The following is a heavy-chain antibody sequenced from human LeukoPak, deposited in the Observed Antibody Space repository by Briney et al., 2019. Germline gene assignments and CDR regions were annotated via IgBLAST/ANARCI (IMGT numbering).Heavy chain of an antibody. Sequence: SVKVSCKASGGTFSSYAISWARQAPGQGLKWMGGIIPLFGTANYAQKFQGRVTITADESTSTAYMELSSLRSEDTAVYYCARVYNFGYCSGGSCYGLDYWGQGTLVTVSS. J-gene: IGHJ4*02. CDR2: IIPLFGTA. V-gene: IGHV1-69*13. CDR3: ARVYNFGYCSGGSCYGLDY. CDR1: GGTFSSYA. D-gene: IGHD2-15*01.